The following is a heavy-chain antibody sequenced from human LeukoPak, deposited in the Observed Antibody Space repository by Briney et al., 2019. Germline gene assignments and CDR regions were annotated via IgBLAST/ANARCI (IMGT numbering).Heavy chain of an antibody. CDR2: IIPIFGTA. CDR1: GGTFSSYA. V-gene: IGHV1-69*05. D-gene: IGHD3-3*01. J-gene: IGHJ5*02. CDR3: ASAVYYDFWSGYYDNWFDP. Sequence: ASVKVSCKASGGTFSSYAISWVRQAPGQGLEWMGGIIPIFGTANYAQKFQGRVTITTDESTSTAYMELSSLRSEDTAVYYCASAVYYDFWSGYYDNWFDPWGQGTLVTVSS.